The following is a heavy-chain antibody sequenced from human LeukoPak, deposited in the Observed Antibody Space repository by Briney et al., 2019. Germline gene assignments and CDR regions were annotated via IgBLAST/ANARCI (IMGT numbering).Heavy chain of an antibody. J-gene: IGHJ1*01. CDR1: GFTFSSYA. CDR3: ANDLGGQWLAYEYFQH. Sequence: GGSLRLSCAASGFTFSSYAMSWVRQAPGKGLEWGSAISGSGGSTYYAASVKGRFTISKDNSKNTLYLQMNILRAEDTAVYYCANDLGGQWLAYEYFQHWGQGTLVTVSS. CDR2: ISGSGGST. V-gene: IGHV3-23*01. D-gene: IGHD6-19*01.